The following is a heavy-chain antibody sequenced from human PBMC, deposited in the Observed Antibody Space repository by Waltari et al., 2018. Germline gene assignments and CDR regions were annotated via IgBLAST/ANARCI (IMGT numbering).Heavy chain of an antibody. Sequence: QVQLVQSGAEVKKPGASVKVSCKASGYTFTDYYLNWVRQGPGEGVEWMGPINPNNGVQNDAQEFQSKITMNIDTSISTAYMELSRLRSDDTAVFYCARDPAGYGGRAGFDYWGQGTLVSVSS. V-gene: IGHV1-2*06. CDR3: ARDPAGYGGRAGFDY. D-gene: IGHD5-18*01. CDR2: INPNNGVQ. J-gene: IGHJ4*02. CDR1: GYTFTDYY.